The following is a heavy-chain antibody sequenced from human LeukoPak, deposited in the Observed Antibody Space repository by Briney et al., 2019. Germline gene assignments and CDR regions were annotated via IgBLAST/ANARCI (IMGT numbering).Heavy chain of an antibody. Sequence: GGSLRLSCAASRFTFSTYAMSWVRQAPGKGLEWVSAISGSGGSTYYADSEKGRFTISRDNSKNTLYLQMNSLRAEDTAVYYCAKEGTKDTRFDYWGQGTLVTVSS. J-gene: IGHJ4*02. CDR1: RFTFSTYA. CDR2: ISGSGGST. CDR3: AKEGTKDTRFDY. V-gene: IGHV3-23*01. D-gene: IGHD2-8*01.